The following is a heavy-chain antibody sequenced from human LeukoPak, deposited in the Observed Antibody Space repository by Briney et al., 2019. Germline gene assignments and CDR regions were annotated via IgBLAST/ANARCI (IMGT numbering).Heavy chain of an antibody. CDR2: ISGDGGST. V-gene: IGHV3-43*02. J-gene: IGHJ6*02. CDR3: AKDQLGIIGMDV. D-gene: IGHD7-27*01. Sequence: GGSLRLSCAASGFTFDDYAMHWVRQAPGKGLEWVSLISGDGGSTYYGDSVKGRFTISRDNSKNSLYLQMNSLRTEDTALYYCAKDQLGIIGMDVWGQGTTVTVSS. CDR1: GFTFDDYA.